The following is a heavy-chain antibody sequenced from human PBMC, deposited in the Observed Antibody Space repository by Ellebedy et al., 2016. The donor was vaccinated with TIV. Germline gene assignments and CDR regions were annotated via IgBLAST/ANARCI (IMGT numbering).Heavy chain of an antibody. CDR2: ISYDGSNK. D-gene: IGHD1-26*01. Sequence: GGSLRLSCAASGFTFSSYAMHWVRQAPGKGLEWVAVISYDGSNKYYADSVKGRFTISRDNSKNTLYLQMNSLRAEDTAVYYCAKDGFGGYYVFDYWGQGTLVTVSS. CDR1: GFTFSSYA. J-gene: IGHJ4*02. V-gene: IGHV3-30*07. CDR3: AKDGFGGYYVFDY.